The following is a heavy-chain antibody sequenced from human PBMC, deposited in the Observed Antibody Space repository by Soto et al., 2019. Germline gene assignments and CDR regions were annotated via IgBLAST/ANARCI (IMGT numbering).Heavy chain of an antibody. Sequence: EVQLEESGGGLIKPGESLTLSCAASDFILSDAWMKWVRQAPGKGLEWVGRIKSKAHGGTTDYAAPLKGRFTILRDDSKNTLYLQMDSMQTDDTAMYYCASYRDSSGCRRYDYLGQGALVTVSS. CDR3: ASYRDSSGCRRYDY. D-gene: IGHD3-22*01. CDR2: IKSKAHGGTT. J-gene: IGHJ4*02. CDR1: DFILSDAW. V-gene: IGHV3-15*07.